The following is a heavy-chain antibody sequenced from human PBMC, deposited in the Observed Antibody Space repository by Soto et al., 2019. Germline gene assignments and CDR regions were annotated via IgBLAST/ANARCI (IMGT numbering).Heavy chain of an antibody. V-gene: IGHV4-39*01. D-gene: IGHD6-13*01. J-gene: IGHJ4*02. Sequence: SETLSLTCTVSGGSISSSSYYWGWIRQPPGKGLEWIGSIYYSGSTYYNPSLKSRVTISVDTSKNQFSLKLSSVTAADTAVYYCARISIAAAGIAYWGQGTLVTSPQ. CDR1: GGSISSSSYY. CDR2: IYYSGST. CDR3: ARISIAAAGIAY.